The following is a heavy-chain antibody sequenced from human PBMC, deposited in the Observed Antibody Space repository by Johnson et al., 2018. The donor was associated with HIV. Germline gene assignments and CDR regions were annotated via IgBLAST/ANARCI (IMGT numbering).Heavy chain of an antibody. V-gene: IGHV3-64*01. CDR1: GFTFSSHA. J-gene: IGHJ3*02. D-gene: IGHD1-20*01. Sequence: VQLVESGGGVVRPGGSLRLSCAASGFTFSSHAIHWVRQAPGKGLEYVSAISSNGGSTYYANSVQGRFTISRDNSKNTLYLQMGSLRAEDMAVYYCARGITGNRGDAFDIWGQGTMVTVSS. CDR2: ISSNGGST. CDR3: ARGITGNRGDAFDI.